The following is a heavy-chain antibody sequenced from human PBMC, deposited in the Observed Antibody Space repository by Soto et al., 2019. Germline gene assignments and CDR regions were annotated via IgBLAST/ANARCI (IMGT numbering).Heavy chain of an antibody. CDR2: IYYSGYT. Sequence: SETLSLTCTVSGGSISGYYWSWIRQPPGKGLEWIGYIYYSGYTNYNPSLKSRVTISVDTSKDQFSLKLSSVTAADTAVYYYARRMVVSAAIWGAFDIWGQGTMVTVSS. D-gene: IGHD2-2*01. CDR3: ARRMVVSAAIWGAFDI. CDR1: GGSISGYY. J-gene: IGHJ3*02. V-gene: IGHV4-59*08.